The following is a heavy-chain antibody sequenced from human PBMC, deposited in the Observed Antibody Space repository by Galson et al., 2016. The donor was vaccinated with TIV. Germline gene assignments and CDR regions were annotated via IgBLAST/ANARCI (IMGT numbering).Heavy chain of an antibody. CDR2: VSYDGGNE. Sequence: LRLSCAASGFTFSSYGIHWVRQAPGKGLEWVAVVSYDGGNEYYADSVKGRFTISRDNSKNTLYLQINSLRAVDTAVYYCAKDKKYCTVNSCYTSYHYYYYGIDVWGQGTTVTVSS. J-gene: IGHJ6*02. CDR1: GFTFSSYG. D-gene: IGHD2-2*02. CDR3: AKDKKYCTVNSCYTSYHYYYYGIDV. V-gene: IGHV3-30*18.